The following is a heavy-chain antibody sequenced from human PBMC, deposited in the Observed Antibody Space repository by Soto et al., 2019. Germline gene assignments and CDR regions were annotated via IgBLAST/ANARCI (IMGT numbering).Heavy chain of an antibody. J-gene: IGHJ6*02. Sequence: QVQLQESGPGLVKPSQTLSLTCTVSGGSISSGDYYWSWIRQPPGKGLEWIGYIYYSGSTYYNPPLKSRVTITVDTSKNKFSLTLSAVTAADTAVYYWARGIQLWSPIGRHYRYGDVWGQGTTVTVSS. CDR2: IYYSGST. V-gene: IGHV4-30-4*01. CDR1: GGSISSGDYY. D-gene: IGHD5-18*01. CDR3: ARGIQLWSPIGRHYRYGDV.